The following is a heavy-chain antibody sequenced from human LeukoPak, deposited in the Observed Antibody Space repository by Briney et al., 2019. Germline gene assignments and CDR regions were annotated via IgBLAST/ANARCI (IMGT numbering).Heavy chain of an antibody. CDR2: IYPGDSDT. D-gene: IGHD5-12*01. CDR3: ASNGYSGYDRYAFDI. V-gene: IGHV5-51*01. J-gene: IGHJ3*02. CDR1: GYSFTSYW. Sequence: GESLKISCKGSGYSFTSYWIGWVRQMPGKGLEWMGIIYPGDSDTRYSPSFQGQVTISADKSISTAYLQWSSLKASDTAMYYCASNGYSGYDRYAFDIWGQGTMVTASS.